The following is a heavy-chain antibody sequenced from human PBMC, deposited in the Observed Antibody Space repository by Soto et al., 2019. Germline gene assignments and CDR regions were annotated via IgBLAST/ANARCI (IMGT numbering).Heavy chain of an antibody. Sequence: QVQLQESGPGLVKPSETLSLTCTVSGGSVSTRSYYWSWIRQPPGKGLEWIGYIYYSGTTNYNPSLKSQVTISLDTSENQFSLRLSSVTAADTAVYFCARINWDSSSWYYFDYWGQGTLVTVSS. D-gene: IGHD2-2*01. J-gene: IGHJ4*02. CDR3: ARINWDSSSWYYFDY. V-gene: IGHV4-61*01. CDR2: IYYSGTT. CDR1: GGSVSTRSYY.